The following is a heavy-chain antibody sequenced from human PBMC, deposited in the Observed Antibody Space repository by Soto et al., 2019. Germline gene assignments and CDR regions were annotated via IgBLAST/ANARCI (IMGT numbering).Heavy chain of an antibody. D-gene: IGHD6-13*01. CDR3: AKMDLQYSSSWYPPSDY. CDR1: GFTFSSYG. Sequence: PGGSLRLSCAASGFTFSSYGVHWVRQAPGKGLEWVAVISYDGSNKYYADSVKGRFTISRDNSKNTLYLQMNSLRAEDTAVYYCAKMDLQYSSSWYPPSDYWGQGTLVTVSS. CDR2: ISYDGSNK. J-gene: IGHJ4*02. V-gene: IGHV3-30*18.